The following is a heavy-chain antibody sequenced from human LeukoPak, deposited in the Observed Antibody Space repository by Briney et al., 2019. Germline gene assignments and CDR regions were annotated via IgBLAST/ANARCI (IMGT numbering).Heavy chain of an antibody. V-gene: IGHV3-23*01. CDR2: FSGSGGTT. Sequence: GALRLSCAASGFTFSSYAMSWVRQAPGKGLEWVSVFSGSGGTTYYADSVKGRFTISRDNSKNSLYLQMNSLRAEDTAVYYCARDVVPAALDYWGQGTLVTVSS. D-gene: IGHD2-2*01. J-gene: IGHJ4*02. CDR3: ARDVVPAALDY. CDR1: GFTFSSYA.